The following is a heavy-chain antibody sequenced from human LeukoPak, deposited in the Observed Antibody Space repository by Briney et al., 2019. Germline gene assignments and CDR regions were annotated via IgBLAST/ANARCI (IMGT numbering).Heavy chain of an antibody. Sequence: GGSLRLSCEASGFTFSSFWMSWVRQAPEKGLEWVSTISVYSDNTYYADSVKGRFAISRDNSKNTLYLQMNSLRAEDTAVYYCARDSAHIVVVPPIMSLGLDNWSDPWGQGTLVTVSS. CDR1: GFTFSSFW. J-gene: IGHJ5*02. CDR3: ARDSAHIVVVPPIMSLGLDNWSDP. D-gene: IGHD2-2*01. CDR2: ISVYSDNT. V-gene: IGHV3-23*01.